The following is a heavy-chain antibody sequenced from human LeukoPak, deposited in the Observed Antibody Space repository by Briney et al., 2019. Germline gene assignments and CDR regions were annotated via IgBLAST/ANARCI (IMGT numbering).Heavy chain of an antibody. V-gene: IGHV1-2*02. CDR2: INPNSGGT. D-gene: IGHD3-22*01. CDR1: GYPFINSG. CDR3: ASGRKYYDSNDGMDV. J-gene: IGHJ6*02. Sequence: GASVKVSCKASGYPFINSGVNWVRQAPGQGLEWMGWINPNSGGTNYAQKFQGRVTMTRDTSITTAYMELSRLTSDDTAVYYCASGRKYYDSNDGMDVWGQGTTVTVSS.